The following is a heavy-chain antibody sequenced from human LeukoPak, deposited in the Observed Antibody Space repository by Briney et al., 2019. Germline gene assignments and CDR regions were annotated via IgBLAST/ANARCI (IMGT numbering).Heavy chain of an antibody. CDR1: GFRFSMFG. Sequence: GGSLRLSCAASGFRFSMFGMNWVRQAPGKGLEWVAVISYDGSNKYYADSVKGRFTISRDNSKNTLYLQMDSLRTEDTAVYYCARAPPPYDYVWGSYRRNAFDIWGQGTMVTVSS. D-gene: IGHD3-16*02. J-gene: IGHJ3*02. V-gene: IGHV3-30*19. CDR2: ISYDGSNK. CDR3: ARAPPPYDYVWGSYRRNAFDI.